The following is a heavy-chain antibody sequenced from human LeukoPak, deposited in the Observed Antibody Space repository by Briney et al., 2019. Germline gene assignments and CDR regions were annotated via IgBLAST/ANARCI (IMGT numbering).Heavy chain of an antibody. J-gene: IGHJ2*01. Sequence: ASVKVSFKASGGTFTDSAFGWVRQAPGQRPEWMGRIVPSIGATNYAERFKDRVTLTADTSTTTVHLEVSSLRSEDTAMYYCVRVVSESGARYFDVWGRGTLVTVSS. CDR3: VRVVSESGARYFDV. CDR1: GGTFTDSA. CDR2: IVPSIGAT. V-gene: IGHV1-69*04. D-gene: IGHD7-27*01.